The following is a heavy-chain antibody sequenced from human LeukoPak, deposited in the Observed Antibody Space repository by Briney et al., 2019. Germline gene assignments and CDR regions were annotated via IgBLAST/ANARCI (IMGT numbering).Heavy chain of an antibody. CDR1: GFTFSSYG. J-gene: IGHJ4*02. D-gene: IGHD6-19*01. Sequence: GRSLRLSCAASGFTFSSYGMHWVRQAPGKGLEWVASLWYDGSNKYYADSVKGRFTISRDNSKNTLYLQMNSLRAEDTAVYYCARKDSGWHLYWGQGTLVTVSS. CDR2: LWYDGSNK. V-gene: IGHV3-33*01. CDR3: ARKDSGWHLY.